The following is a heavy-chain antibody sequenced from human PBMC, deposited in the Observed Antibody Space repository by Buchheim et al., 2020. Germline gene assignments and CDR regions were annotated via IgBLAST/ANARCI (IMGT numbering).Heavy chain of an antibody. Sequence: QVQLVESGGGVVQPGRSLRLSCAASGFTFSSYAMHWVRQAPGKGLEWVAGISSDGSNTYYADSVKGRFTISRDNSKNTLYLQMNGLRAEDKAVYYCARTNYDILTGYYNYYYGMDVWGQGTT. V-gene: IGHV3-30*01. CDR2: ISSDGSNT. D-gene: IGHD3-9*01. CDR3: ARTNYDILTGYYNYYYGMDV. CDR1: GFTFSSYA. J-gene: IGHJ6*02.